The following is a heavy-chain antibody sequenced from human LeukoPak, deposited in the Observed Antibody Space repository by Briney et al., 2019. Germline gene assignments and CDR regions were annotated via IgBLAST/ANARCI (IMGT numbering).Heavy chain of an antibody. J-gene: IGHJ6*03. CDR2: IIPSFGTT. CDR1: GYTFTSYG. V-gene: IGHV1-69*05. CDR3: ARASTNSGYYYYMDV. D-gene: IGHD2-21*01. Sequence: SVKVSCKTSGYTFTSYGVSWVRQAPGQGLQWMEGIIPSFGTTYYAQKFQGRVTIVTDESTSTVYMELSSLRSDDTAVYYCARASTNSGYYYYMDVWGNGTTVTVSS.